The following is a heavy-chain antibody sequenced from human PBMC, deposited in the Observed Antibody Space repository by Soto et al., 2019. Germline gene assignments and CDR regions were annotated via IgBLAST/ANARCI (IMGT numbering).Heavy chain of an antibody. CDR2: ISTDGRDK. J-gene: IGHJ4*02. CDR3: AKDHDLAAAGYYFDY. Sequence: QVQLVESGGGVVQPGRSLRLSCAASGFTFSRHAMHWVRQAPGKGLEWVAVISTDGRDKYHADSVKGRFTISRDNSQNTLYLQMNSLRAEDTAVYYCAKDHDLAAAGYYFDYWGQGTLVTVSS. CDR1: GFTFSRHA. D-gene: IGHD6-13*01. V-gene: IGHV3-30*04.